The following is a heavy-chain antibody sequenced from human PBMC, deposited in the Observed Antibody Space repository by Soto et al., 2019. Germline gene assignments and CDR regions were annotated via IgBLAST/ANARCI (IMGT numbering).Heavy chain of an antibody. Sequence: SETLSLTCTVSGGSISSSSYYWGWIRQPPGKGLEWIGSIYYSGSTYYNPSPKSRITISVDTSKNQFSLKLRPVTAADTAVYYCARHRRNDRITMIVVDHFDYWGQGTLVTVSS. J-gene: IGHJ4*02. CDR2: IYYSGST. V-gene: IGHV4-39*01. CDR1: GGSISSSSYY. D-gene: IGHD3-22*01. CDR3: ARHRRNDRITMIVVDHFDY.